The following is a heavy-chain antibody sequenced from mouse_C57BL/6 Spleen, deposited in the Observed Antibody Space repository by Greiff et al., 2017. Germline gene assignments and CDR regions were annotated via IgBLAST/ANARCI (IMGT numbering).Heavy chain of an antibody. CDR1: GYTFTDYE. J-gene: IGHJ3*01. CDR3: TRGENWDVRFAY. D-gene: IGHD4-1*01. Sequence: VQLQQSGAELVRPGASVTLSCKASGYTFTDYEMHWVKQTPVHGLEWIGAIDPETGGTAYNQKFKGKAILTADKSSSTAYMELRSLTSEDSAVYYCTRGENWDVRFAYWGQGTLVTVSA. CDR2: IDPETGGT. V-gene: IGHV1-15*01.